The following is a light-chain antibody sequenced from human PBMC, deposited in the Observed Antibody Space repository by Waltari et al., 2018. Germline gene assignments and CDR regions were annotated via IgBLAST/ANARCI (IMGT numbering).Light chain of an antibody. CDR1: QSVTRA. V-gene: IGKV3-20*01. CDR2: GDS. CDR3: QHYLRLPVT. Sequence: EIVLTQSPGTLSLSPGESATLSCRTSQSVTRALAWYQQKPGQAPRLLIYGDSNRATGIPDRFSGSGSGTDFSLTISSLEPEDFAVYYCQHYLRLPVTFGQGTKVEVK. J-gene: IGKJ1*01.